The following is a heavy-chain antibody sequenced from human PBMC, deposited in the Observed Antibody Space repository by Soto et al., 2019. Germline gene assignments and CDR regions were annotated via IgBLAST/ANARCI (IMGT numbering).Heavy chain of an antibody. CDR3: ARHTARYYYDSSAYFFEY. CDR2: IYPGDSDT. J-gene: IGHJ4*02. Sequence: GDSLTISCKGSGYSFTSYWIGWLLQMPGKGLGWMWIIYPGDSDTRYSPSFQGQVTISADKSISNAYLQWSSLKASDTAMYYCARHTARYYYDSSAYFFEYWGKGTLVTVSS. CDR1: GYSFTSYW. D-gene: IGHD3-22*01. V-gene: IGHV5-51*01.